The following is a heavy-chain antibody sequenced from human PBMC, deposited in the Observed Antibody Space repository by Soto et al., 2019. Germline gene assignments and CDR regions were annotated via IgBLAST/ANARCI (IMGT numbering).Heavy chain of an antibody. CDR3: ARDGGYFGDY. V-gene: IGHV1-18*01. D-gene: IGHD5-12*01. CDR2: ISAYNGNT. CDR1: GYTFTSYG. J-gene: IGHJ4*02. Sequence: ASVKVSCKASGYTFTSYGVSWVRQAPGQGLEWMGWISAYNGNTNYAQKHQGRVNMATDTSTSTAYMELRSLRSDDTAVYYCARDGGYFGDYWGQGTLVTVSS.